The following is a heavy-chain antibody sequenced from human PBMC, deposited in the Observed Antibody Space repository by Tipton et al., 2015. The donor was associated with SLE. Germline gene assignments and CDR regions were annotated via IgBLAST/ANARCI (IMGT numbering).Heavy chain of an antibody. J-gene: IGHJ4*02. D-gene: IGHD5/OR15-5a*01. Sequence: SLRLSCTGSGFTFGDYTMHWVRQAPGKGLEWVSLIGRDGRDTYYADSVKGRFTISRDNRKNSLYLQMNSLRPQDTAVYYCAKASGGVYGTEYFDYWGQGTLVTVSS. CDR3: AKASGGVYGTEYFDY. CDR1: GFTFGDYT. CDR2: IGRDGRDT. V-gene: IGHV3-43*01.